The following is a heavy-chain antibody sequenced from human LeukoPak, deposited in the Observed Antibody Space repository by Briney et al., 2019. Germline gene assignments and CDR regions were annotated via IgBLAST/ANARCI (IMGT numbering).Heavy chain of an antibody. D-gene: IGHD2-2*01. CDR1: GYTLTRYG. V-gene: IGHV1-18*01. CDR2: ISAYNGNT. Sequence: ASVKVSCKASGYTLTRYGISWVRQAPGQGLEWMGWISAYNGNTNYAQKFQGRVTITTDESTSTAYMELSSLRSEDTAVYYCASRDIVVVPAAMRVDFWRGSDYWGQGTLVSVST. CDR3: ASRDIVVVPAAMRVDFWRGSDY. J-gene: IGHJ4*02.